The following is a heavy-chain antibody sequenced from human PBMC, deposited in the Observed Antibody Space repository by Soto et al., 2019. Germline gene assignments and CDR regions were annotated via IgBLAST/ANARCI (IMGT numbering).Heavy chain of an antibody. D-gene: IGHD2-21*02. V-gene: IGHV1-2*02. Sequence: YMRSVYQAPRQGLEWMGWINPNSGGTNYAQKFQGRVTITRDTSASTAYMELSSLRSEDTAVYYCARSIVVVTALDYWGQGTLVTVSS. CDR2: INPNSGGT. CDR3: ARSIVVVTALDY. J-gene: IGHJ4*02. CDR1: Y.